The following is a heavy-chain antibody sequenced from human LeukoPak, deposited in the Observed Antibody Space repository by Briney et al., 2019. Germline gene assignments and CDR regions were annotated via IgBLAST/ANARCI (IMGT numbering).Heavy chain of an antibody. Sequence: GSLRLSCAASGFTVSTNYMSWVRQAPGKGLEWVSVIYRGGDTYYADSVKGRFTISRDTSKNTLYLQMNSLRAEDTAVYYCARDGHYYDSSGYPELDAFDIWGQGTRVTASS. V-gene: IGHV3-66*01. D-gene: IGHD3-22*01. CDR2: IYRGGDT. CDR1: GFTVSTNY. CDR3: ARDGHYYDSSGYPELDAFDI. J-gene: IGHJ3*02.